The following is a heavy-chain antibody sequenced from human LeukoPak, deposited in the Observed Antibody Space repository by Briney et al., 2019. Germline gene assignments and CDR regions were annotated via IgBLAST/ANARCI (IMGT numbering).Heavy chain of an antibody. CDR2: IWYSGSNE. Sequence: GGSLRLSCAASGFTFSNYDMHWVRQAPGKGLEWVAVIWYSGSNEYYADSVKGRFTISRDNSKNTLYLQMNSLRAEDTAVYYCAKDLGYCSSTSCYGFDYWGQGTLVTVSS. D-gene: IGHD2-2*01. CDR3: AKDLGYCSSTSCYGFDY. V-gene: IGHV3-33*06. CDR1: GFTFSNYD. J-gene: IGHJ4*02.